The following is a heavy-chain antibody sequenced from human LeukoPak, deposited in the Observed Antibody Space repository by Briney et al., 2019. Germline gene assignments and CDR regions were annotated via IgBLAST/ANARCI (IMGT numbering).Heavy chain of an antibody. CDR2: IKPSGRT. CDR3: ARRDYLDHFYYIDV. J-gene: IGHJ6*03. V-gene: IGHV4-39*02. Sequence: PSETLSLTCTVSGGSISSSSYYWGWIRQPPGKGLEWIAEIKPSGRTNYNPSLESRVTISVDTSKNHFSLELSSVTAADTAVYYCARRDYLDHFYYIDVWDKGNTVTVSS. CDR1: GGSISSSSYY. D-gene: IGHD3-10*01.